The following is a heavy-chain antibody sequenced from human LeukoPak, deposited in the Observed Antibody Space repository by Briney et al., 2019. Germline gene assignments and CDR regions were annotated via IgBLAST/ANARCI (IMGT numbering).Heavy chain of an antibody. CDR2: ISAYNGNT. Sequence: ASVKVSCKASGYTFTNYGFSWVRQAPGQGLEWMGWISAYNGNTNYAQKLQGRVTLTTDTSTNTAYMELRSLRSDDTAVYYCARDRGITPAGTGYWGQGTLVTVSS. CDR3: ARDRGITPAGTGY. D-gene: IGHD6-13*01. V-gene: IGHV1-18*01. J-gene: IGHJ4*02. CDR1: GYTFTNYG.